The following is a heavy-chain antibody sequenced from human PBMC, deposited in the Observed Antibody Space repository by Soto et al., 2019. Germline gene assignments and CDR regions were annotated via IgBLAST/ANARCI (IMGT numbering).Heavy chain of an antibody. Sequence: GGSLRLSCAASGFTFSSYAMHWVRQAPGKGLEWVAVISYDGSNKYYADSVKGRFTISRDNSKNTLYLQMNSLRAEDTAVYYCAREGFIYYYYGMDVWGQGTTVTVSS. CDR1: GFTFSSYA. CDR2: ISYDGSNK. V-gene: IGHV3-30-3*01. CDR3: AREGFIYYYYGMDV. J-gene: IGHJ6*02.